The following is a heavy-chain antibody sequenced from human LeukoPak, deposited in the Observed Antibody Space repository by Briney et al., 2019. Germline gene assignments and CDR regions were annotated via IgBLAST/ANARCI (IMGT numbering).Heavy chain of an antibody. CDR1: GFTFSSYG. V-gene: IGHV3-30*02. Sequence: PGGSLRLSCAASGFTFSSYGVHWVRQAPGKGLEWVAFIRHDGTNKYNADSVKGRFTISRDNSKNTLYLQMNSLRAEDPAVYYCAKDRGGYSSGWYDYWGQGTLVTVSS. CDR2: IRHDGTNK. D-gene: IGHD6-19*01. CDR3: AKDRGGYSSGWYDY. J-gene: IGHJ4*02.